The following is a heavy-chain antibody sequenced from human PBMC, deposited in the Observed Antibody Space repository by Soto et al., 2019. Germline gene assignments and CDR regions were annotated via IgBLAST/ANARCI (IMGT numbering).Heavy chain of an antibody. CDR2: IERDDDDK. CDR1: GFSLTSPGMC. D-gene: IGHD1-20*01. Sequence: SGPTLVNPTETLTLTCTFSGFSLTSPGMCVSWIRQSPGKALEWLALIERDDDDKYYSTSLKTRLTISKDTRKNQVVLTMANMEPADTATYYCARSIRGPRRFNGMDVWGQGTTVTVS. CDR3: ARSIRGPRRFNGMDV. V-gene: IGHV2-70*13. J-gene: IGHJ6*02.